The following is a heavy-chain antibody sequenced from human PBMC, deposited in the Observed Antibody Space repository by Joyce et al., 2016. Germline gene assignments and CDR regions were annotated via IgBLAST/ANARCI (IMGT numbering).Heavy chain of an antibody. D-gene: IGHD7-27*01. J-gene: IGHJ6*02. Sequence: QVQLQESGPGLVKPSETLSLTCTVSGGSISIHYWSWIRQPPGKRLEWMGYIYYSGSTNYNPSLKSRVTISVDTSKNQFSLKLRSVSAADTAVYYCARGLGTPYGMDVWGQGTRSPSP. CDR3: ARGLGTPYGMDV. V-gene: IGHV4-59*11. CDR1: GGSISIHY. CDR2: IYYSGST.